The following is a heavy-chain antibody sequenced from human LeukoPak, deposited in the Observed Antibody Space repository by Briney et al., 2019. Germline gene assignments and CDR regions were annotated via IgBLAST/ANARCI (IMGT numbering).Heavy chain of an antibody. CDR3: AGEFSNSPASMDV. D-gene: IGHD3-3*01. V-gene: IGHV3-21*01. CDR2: ISSSGNYV. CDR1: GFTFSTCT. J-gene: IGHJ6*02. Sequence: EGSLRLSCAASGFTFSTCTMNWVRQAPGKGLEWVSYISSSGNYVDYADSVRGRFTISRDNAKNSLFLQMNSLRAADTAVYYCAGEFSNSPASMDVWGQGTTVTVSS.